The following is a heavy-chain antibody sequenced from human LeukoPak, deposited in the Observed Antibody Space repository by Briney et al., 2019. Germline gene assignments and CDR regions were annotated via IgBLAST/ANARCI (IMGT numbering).Heavy chain of an antibody. CDR2: INPNSGGT. Sequence: ASVKVSCKASGYTFTGYYMHWVRQAPGQGLEWMGWINPNSGGTNYAQKFQGRVTVTRDTSISTAYMELSRLRSDDTAVYYCARGREDITMIVVVVFDYWGQGTLVTVSS. J-gene: IGHJ4*02. CDR3: ARGREDITMIVVVVFDY. V-gene: IGHV1-2*02. CDR1: GYTFTGYY. D-gene: IGHD3-22*01.